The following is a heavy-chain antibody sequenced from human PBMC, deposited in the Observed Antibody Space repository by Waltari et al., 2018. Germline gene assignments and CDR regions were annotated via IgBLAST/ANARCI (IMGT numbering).Heavy chain of an antibody. CDR1: GSSFTTYW. CDR3: ARHVDYFYYMDV. J-gene: IGHJ6*03. CDR2: ISPGDSYT. Sequence: EVQLVQSGAEVKKPGEPPKIPCQASGSSFTTYWIAWGRQMPGKGLEWMGIISPGDSYTIYSPSFQGQVTISADKSINTAYLQWNSLKASDTAMYFCARHVDYFYYMDVWAKGTAVTVSS. V-gene: IGHV5-51*01.